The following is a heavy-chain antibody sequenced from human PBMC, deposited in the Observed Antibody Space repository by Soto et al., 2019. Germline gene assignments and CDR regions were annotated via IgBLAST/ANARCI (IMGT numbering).Heavy chain of an antibody. V-gene: IGHV1-69*02. CDR2: IIPILGIA. Sequence: ASVKVSCKASGGTFSSYTISWVRQAPGQGLEWMGRIIPILGIANYAQKFQGRVTITADKSTSTAYMELSSLRSEDTAVYYCARAGYCSGGSCYPYYSYSYMSVWGKGTTVPVS. D-gene: IGHD2-15*01. J-gene: IGHJ6*03. CDR3: ARAGYCSGGSCYPYYSYSYMSV. CDR1: GGTFSSYT.